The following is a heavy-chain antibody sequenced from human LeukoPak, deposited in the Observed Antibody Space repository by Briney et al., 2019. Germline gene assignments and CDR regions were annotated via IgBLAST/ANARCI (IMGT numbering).Heavy chain of an antibody. CDR1: GGSISSYY. CDR2: IYTSGNT. CDR3: ARAGSIAAAAD. Sequence: SETLSLTCTVSGGSISSYYWSWIRQPAGKGLEWIGRIYTSGNTNYNPSLKSRVTISVDKSKNQFSLKLSSVTAADTAVYYCARAGSIAAAADWGQGTLVTVSS. V-gene: IGHV4-4*07. D-gene: IGHD6-13*01. J-gene: IGHJ4*02.